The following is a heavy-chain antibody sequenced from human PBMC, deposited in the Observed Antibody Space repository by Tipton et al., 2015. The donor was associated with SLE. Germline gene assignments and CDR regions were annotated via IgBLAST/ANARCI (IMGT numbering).Heavy chain of an antibody. D-gene: IGHD5-18*01. CDR1: GFTFSSYA. Sequence: SLRLSCAVSGFTFSSYAMSWVRQAPGKGLEWVSGISGSGGSTYYADSVKGRFTISRDNSKNTVYLQMNSLRAEDTAVYSCAKHNDTAKWIYYAMDVWGQGTTVTVSS. J-gene: IGHJ6*02. CDR3: AKHNDTAKWIYYAMDV. V-gene: IGHV3-23*01. CDR2: ISGSGGST.